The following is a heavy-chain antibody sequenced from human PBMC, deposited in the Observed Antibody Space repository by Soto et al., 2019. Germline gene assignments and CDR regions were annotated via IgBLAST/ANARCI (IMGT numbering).Heavy chain of an antibody. J-gene: IGHJ6*02. D-gene: IGHD6-13*01. Sequence: PGGSLRLSCAASGFTFSSYAMHWVRQAPCKGLEWVAVISYDGSNKYYADSVKGRFTISRDNSKNTLYLQMNSLRAEDTAVYYCARWSAAQRAVVYGMDVWGQGTTVTVSS. CDR2: ISYDGSNK. CDR3: ARWSAAQRAVVYGMDV. CDR1: GFTFSSYA. V-gene: IGHV3-30-3*01.